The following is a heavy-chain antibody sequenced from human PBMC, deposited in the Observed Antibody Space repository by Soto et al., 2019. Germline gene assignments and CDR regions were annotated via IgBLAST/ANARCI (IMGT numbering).Heavy chain of an antibody. D-gene: IGHD3-10*01. J-gene: IGHJ6*02. CDR2: IYYSGST. CDR1: VGSISSYY. V-gene: IGHV4-59*01. Sequence: SETLSLTCTVSVGSISSYYWSWIRQPPGKGLEWIGYIYYSGSTNYNPSLKSRVTISVDTSKNQFSLKLSSVTAADTAVYYCATFVVRGVKDYYYGMDVWGQGTTVTVSS. CDR3: ATFVVRGVKDYYYGMDV.